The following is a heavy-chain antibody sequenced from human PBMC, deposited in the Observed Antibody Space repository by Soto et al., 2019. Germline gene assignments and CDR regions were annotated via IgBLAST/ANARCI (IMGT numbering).Heavy chain of an antibody. V-gene: IGHV4-59*01. J-gene: IGHJ4*02. CDR3: ARGGTGDSGYDLGKFDY. CDR1: GGSISSYY. CDR2: IYYSGST. D-gene: IGHD5-12*01. Sequence: QVQLQESGPGLVKPSETLSLTCTVSGGSISSYYWSWIRQPPGKGLEWIGYIYYSGSTNYNPSLKSRVTISVDTSKNQFSLNLSSVTAADTAVYYCARGGTGDSGYDLGKFDYWGQGTLVTVSS.